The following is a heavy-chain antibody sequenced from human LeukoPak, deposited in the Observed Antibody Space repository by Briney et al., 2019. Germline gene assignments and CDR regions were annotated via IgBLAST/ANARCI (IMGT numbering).Heavy chain of an antibody. V-gene: IGHV1-18*01. CDR1: GYTFTSYG. CDR2: NSAYNGNT. J-gene: IGHJ6*03. Sequence: ASVKVSCKASGYTFTSYGISWVRQAPGRGLEWMGWNSAYNGNTNSAQKLQGRVTMTTDTSTSTAYMELRSLRSDDTAVYYCARVGCSGGSCPGYYYYYMDVWGKGTTVTISS. D-gene: IGHD2-15*01. CDR3: ARVGCSGGSCPGYYYYYMDV.